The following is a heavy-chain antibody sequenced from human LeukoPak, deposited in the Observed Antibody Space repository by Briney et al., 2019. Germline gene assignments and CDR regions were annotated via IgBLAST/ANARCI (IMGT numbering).Heavy chain of an antibody. CDR1: GYTLTELS. J-gene: IGHJ1*01. D-gene: IGHD1-26*01. Sequence: ASVKVSCTVSGYTLTELSMHWVRQAPGKGLEWMGGFDPEDGETIYAQKFQGRVTMTEDTSTDTAYMELSSLRSEDTAVYYCATKRLGATLLQYFQHWGQGTLVTVSS. V-gene: IGHV1-24*01. CDR3: ATKRLGATLLQYFQH. CDR2: FDPEDGET.